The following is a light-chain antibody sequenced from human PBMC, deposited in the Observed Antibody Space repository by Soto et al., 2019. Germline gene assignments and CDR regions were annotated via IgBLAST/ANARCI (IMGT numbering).Light chain of an antibody. J-gene: IGKJ2*01. CDR3: QESYSTPMYT. CDR2: GAS. Sequence: DIQMTQSPSSLSASVGDRVTITCRASQNIINYLNWYQQKPGKAPKLLIYGASTLQSGVPSRFTGSVSGTEFTLTISSLQPEDFAYYYCQESYSTPMYTFGPGTRLEIQ. CDR1: QNIINY. V-gene: IGKV1-39*01.